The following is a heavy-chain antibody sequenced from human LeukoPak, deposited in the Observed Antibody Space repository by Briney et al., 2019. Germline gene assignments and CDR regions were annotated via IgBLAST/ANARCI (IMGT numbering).Heavy chain of an antibody. CDR1: GYTFTGYY. V-gene: IGHV1-2*02. D-gene: IGHD2-2*01. CDR2: INPNSGGT. Sequence: ASVKVSFKASGYTFTGYYMHWVRQAPGQGLEWMGWINPNSGGTNYAQKFQGRVTMTRDTSISTAYMELSRLRSDDTAVYYCARGCGSTSCYGDAFDIWGQGTMVTVSS. CDR3: ARGCGSTSCYGDAFDI. J-gene: IGHJ3*02.